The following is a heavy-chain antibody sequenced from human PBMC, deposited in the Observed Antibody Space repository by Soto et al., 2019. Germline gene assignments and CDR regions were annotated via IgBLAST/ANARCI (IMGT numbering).Heavy chain of an antibody. D-gene: IGHD6-13*01. CDR2: IRAKAYGGTT. Sequence: PGGSLRLSCAASGFTFGDYGVSWVRQAPGKGLEWVGFIRAKAYGGTTEYAASVKGRFTFSRDDSKSIAYLQMNSLKTEDTALYYCTRAYSSSPLDYWGQGARVTSPQ. CDR3: TRAYSSSPLDY. V-gene: IGHV3-49*04. CDR1: GFTFGDYG. J-gene: IGHJ4*02.